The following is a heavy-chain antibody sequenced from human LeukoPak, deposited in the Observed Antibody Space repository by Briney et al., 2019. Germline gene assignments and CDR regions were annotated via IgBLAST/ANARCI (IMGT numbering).Heavy chain of an antibody. D-gene: IGHD6-19*01. CDR3: ARDPSDTSGWYIYFDY. CDR2: ISTYNGDT. V-gene: IGHV1-18*01. CDR1: GYTFKSYA. Sequence: ASVKVSCKASGYTFKSYAISWVRQAPGQGLEWMGWISTYNGDTNYAQKLQGRVTMTTDTSTSTAYMELRSLRSDDTAVYYCARDPSDTSGWYIYFDYWGQGALVTVSS. J-gene: IGHJ4*02.